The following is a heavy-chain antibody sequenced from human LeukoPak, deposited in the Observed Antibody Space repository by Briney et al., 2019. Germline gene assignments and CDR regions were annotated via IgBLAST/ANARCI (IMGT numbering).Heavy chain of an antibody. CDR1: GFTFSDYY. J-gene: IGHJ5*02. CDR3: ARVWELRYQNWFDP. CDR2: ISSSGSTI. D-gene: IGHD1-26*01. V-gene: IGHV3-11*04. Sequence: GGSLRLSCAASGFTFSDYYMSWIRQAPGKGLEWGSYISSSGSTIYYADSVKGRFTISRDNAKNSLYLQMNSLRAEDTAVYYCARVWELRYQNWFDPWGQGTLVTVSS.